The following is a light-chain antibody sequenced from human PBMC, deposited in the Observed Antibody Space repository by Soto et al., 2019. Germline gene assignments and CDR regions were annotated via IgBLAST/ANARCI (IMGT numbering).Light chain of an antibody. V-gene: IGKV3-15*01. CDR1: QNVATN. Sequence: EAVLTQSPATLSVSPGEGATLSCRASQNVATNLAWYQQRPGQAPMLLIYGASKRAIGLPARFSGSGSGTEFTLTITSLQSEDFAVYYCQQYNNWPQTFGQGTKVEIK. CDR3: QQYNNWPQT. J-gene: IGKJ1*01. CDR2: GAS.